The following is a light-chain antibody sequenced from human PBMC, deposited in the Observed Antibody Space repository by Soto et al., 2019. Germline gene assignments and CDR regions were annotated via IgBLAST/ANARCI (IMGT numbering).Light chain of an antibody. CDR2: GNN. V-gene: IGLV1-40*01. J-gene: IGLJ3*02. Sequence: QSVLTQPPSVSGAPGQRVTISCTGTSSNIGAGYDVHWYQQLPGTTPKLLVYGNNNRPSGVPDRFSGSKSGASASLAITGLQAEDEADYYCQSYASSLGGSVFGGGTKLTVL. CDR3: QSYASSLGGSV. CDR1: SSNIGAGYD.